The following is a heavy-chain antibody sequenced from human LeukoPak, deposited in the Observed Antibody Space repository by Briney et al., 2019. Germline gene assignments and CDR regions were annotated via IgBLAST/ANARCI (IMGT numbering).Heavy chain of an antibody. CDR1: GYSISSGYC. V-gene: IGHV4-38-2*01. D-gene: IGHD1-26*01. CDR2: IYHSGST. J-gene: IGHJ4*02. Sequence: PSETLSLTCAVSGYSISSGYCWGWIRQPPGKALEWIGSIYHSGSTYYNPSLKSRVTISVDTSKNQFSLKLSSVTAADTAVYYCARVYSGSYLGYFDYWGQGTLVTVSS. CDR3: ARVYSGSYLGYFDY.